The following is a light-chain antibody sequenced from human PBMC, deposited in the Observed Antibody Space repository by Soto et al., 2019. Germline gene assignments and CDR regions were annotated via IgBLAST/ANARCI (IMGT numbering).Light chain of an antibody. J-gene: IGKJ1*01. V-gene: IGKV3-20*01. CDR3: QQYGSSPPWT. Sequence: EIVLPQSPGTLSLSPGERATLSCRASQSFSNNYLAWYQQQPGQAPRLLIYGASSRATGIPDGFSGSGSGTDFTLTISRLEPEDFSVYYCQQYGSSPPWTFGQGTKVDIK. CDR2: GAS. CDR1: QSFSNNY.